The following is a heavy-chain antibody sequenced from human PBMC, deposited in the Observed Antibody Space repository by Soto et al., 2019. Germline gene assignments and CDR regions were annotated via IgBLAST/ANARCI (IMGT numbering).Heavy chain of an antibody. D-gene: IGHD2-2*02. Sequence: ASVKVSCKASGYTFTGYYMHWVRQAPGQGLEWMGWINPNSGGTNYAQKFQGRVTMTRDTSISTAYMELSRLGSDDTAVYYCASYCSSTSCYTSQYYYYGMDVWGQGTTVTVSS. V-gene: IGHV1-2*02. CDR1: GYTFTGYY. CDR3: ASYCSSTSCYTSQYYYYGMDV. J-gene: IGHJ6*02. CDR2: INPNSGGT.